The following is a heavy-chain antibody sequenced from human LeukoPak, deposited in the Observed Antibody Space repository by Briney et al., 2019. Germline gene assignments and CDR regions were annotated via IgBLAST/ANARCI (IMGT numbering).Heavy chain of an antibody. CDR1: GYTFTSYG. D-gene: IGHD6-19*01. V-gene: IGHV1-18*01. Sequence: ASVKVSCKASGYTFTSYGISRVRQAPGQGLEWMGWISAYNGNTNYAQKLQGRVTMTTDTSTSTAYMELRCLRSDDTTVYYCARDRVSRRYSSGWYYWFDPWGQGTVVSVSS. CDR2: ISAYNGNT. J-gene: IGHJ5*02. CDR3: ARDRVSRRYSSGWYYWFDP.